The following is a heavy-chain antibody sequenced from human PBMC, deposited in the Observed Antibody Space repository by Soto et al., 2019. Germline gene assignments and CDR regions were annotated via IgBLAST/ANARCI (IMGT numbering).Heavy chain of an antibody. Sequence: GGSLRLSCAASGFTFRSFTMNWVRQAPGKGLEWVSTISSNSAYIYYTDALKGRFTISRDNAKNSLHLQMNSLRAEDTAVYYCTRDASRDSSARGWFDPWGPGTLVTVSS. CDR1: GFTFRSFT. V-gene: IGHV3-21*01. CDR2: ISSNSAYI. J-gene: IGHJ5*02. CDR3: TRDASRDSSARGWFDP. D-gene: IGHD6-13*01.